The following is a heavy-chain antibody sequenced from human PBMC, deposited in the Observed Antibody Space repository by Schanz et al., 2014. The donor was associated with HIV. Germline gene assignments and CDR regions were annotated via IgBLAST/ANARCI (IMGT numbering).Heavy chain of an antibody. J-gene: IGHJ4*02. V-gene: IGHV3-23*01. CDR2: ISGSGGST. CDR3: AKPEYDSRGNSQSHFDS. Sequence: EVQLLESGGGLVQPGGSLRLSCAASGFTFSSYAMSWVRQAPGKGLEWVSAISGSGGSTYYADSVKGRFTISRDNSKNTLYLQMNSLRAEDTAVYNCAKPEYDSRGNSQSHFDSWGQGTLVTVSS. D-gene: IGHD3-22*01. CDR1: GFTFSSYA.